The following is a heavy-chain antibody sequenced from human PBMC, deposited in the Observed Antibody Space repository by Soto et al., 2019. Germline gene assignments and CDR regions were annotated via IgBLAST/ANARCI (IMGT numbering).Heavy chain of an antibody. J-gene: IGHJ4*02. D-gene: IGHD3-3*01. V-gene: IGHV1-18*04. CDR1: GYPFTSYG. Sequence: QVQLVQSGAEVKRPGASVKVSCKASGYPFTSYGITWVRQAPGQGLEWMGWISTYNGNTNYVERLQGRVTMTTDTSTTTAYMEVRSLRSDDTAVYYCARVMTTFGVISKGPDHWGQGTLVTVSS. CDR2: ISTYNGNT. CDR3: ARVMTTFGVISKGPDH.